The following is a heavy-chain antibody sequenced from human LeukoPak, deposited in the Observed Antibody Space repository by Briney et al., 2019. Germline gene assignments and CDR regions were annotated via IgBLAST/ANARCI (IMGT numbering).Heavy chain of an antibody. CDR3: ANDYGDLGL. D-gene: IGHD4-17*01. Sequence: GGSLRLSCEASAFIFSGHWLNWVRQTPGKGLEWVAVISYDGSNKYYADSVKGRFTISRDNSKNTLYLQMNSLRAEDTAVYYCANDYGDLGLWGQGTLVTVSS. V-gene: IGHV3-30*18. J-gene: IGHJ4*02. CDR1: AFIFSGHW. CDR2: ISYDGSNK.